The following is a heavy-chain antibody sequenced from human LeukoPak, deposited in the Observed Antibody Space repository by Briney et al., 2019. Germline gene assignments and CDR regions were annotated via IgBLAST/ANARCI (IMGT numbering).Heavy chain of an antibody. CDR1: GFTFSSYA. J-gene: IGHJ4*02. Sequence: GGSLRLSCAASGFTFSSYAMYWVRQAPGKGLEYVSAISSNGGSTHYANSMKGRFTISRDNSKNTLYLQMGSLRAEDMAVYYCARGDCSSTSCYYFDYWGQGTLVTVSS. V-gene: IGHV3-64*01. CDR2: ISSNGGST. CDR3: ARGDCSSTSCYYFDY. D-gene: IGHD2-2*01.